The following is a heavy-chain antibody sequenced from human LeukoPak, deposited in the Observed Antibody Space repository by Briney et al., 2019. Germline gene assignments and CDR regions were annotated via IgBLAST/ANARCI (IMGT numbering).Heavy chain of an antibody. V-gene: IGHV1-2*02. CDR1: GYTFTGYY. CDR3: ARDRYGDGFAHFDY. J-gene: IGHJ4*02. D-gene: IGHD5-24*01. CDR2: INPNSGDT. Sequence: ASVKVSCKASGYTFTGYYMHWVRQAPGQGLEWMGWINPNSGDTNYPQKFQGRVAITRDTSITTAYMDLSRLTSDDTAVYYCARDRYGDGFAHFDYWGQGALVTVSS.